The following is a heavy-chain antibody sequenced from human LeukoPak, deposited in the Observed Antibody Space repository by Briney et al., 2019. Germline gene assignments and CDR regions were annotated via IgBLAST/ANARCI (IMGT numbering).Heavy chain of an antibody. CDR2: ISYENNK. Sequence: PGGSLRLSCAASGFTFSRYAMHWVRQAPGKGLEWVAVISYENNKYYTDSVKGRFTISRGNSKNTLYLQMNSLRAEDTAVYYCARGADDAFDIWGQGTMVTVSS. CDR3: ARGADDAFDI. V-gene: IGHV3-30-3*01. CDR1: GFTFSRYA. J-gene: IGHJ3*02.